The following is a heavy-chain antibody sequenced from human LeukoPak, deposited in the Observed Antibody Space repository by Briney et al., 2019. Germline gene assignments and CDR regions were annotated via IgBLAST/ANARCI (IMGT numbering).Heavy chain of an antibody. V-gene: IGHV3-30*02. CDR1: GFTFSTYG. CDR2: IRYDGSNK. J-gene: IGHJ3*02. Sequence: PGGSLRLSCATSGFTFSTYGMHWVRQAPGKGLEWVTFIRYDGSNKYYADSVKGRFTISRDNSKNTLYLQMNSLRAEDTAVYYCAKGRSVVVPLDIWGQGTMVTVSS. D-gene: IGHD2-2*01. CDR3: AKGRSVVVPLDI.